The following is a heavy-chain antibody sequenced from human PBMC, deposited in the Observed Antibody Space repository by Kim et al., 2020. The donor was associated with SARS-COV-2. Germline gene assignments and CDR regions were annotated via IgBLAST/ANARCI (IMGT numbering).Heavy chain of an antibody. D-gene: IGHD5-12*01. J-gene: IGHJ4*03. CDR3: ARDPDGYNHRYFDY. V-gene: IGHV4-38-2*02. CDR2: IYHSGST. CDR1: GYSISSGYY. Sequence: SETLSLTCTVSGYSISSGYYWGWIRQPPGKGLEWIGSIYHSGSTYYNPSLKSRVTISVDTSKNQFSLKLSSGTAADTAVYYCARDPDGYNHRYFDYWC.